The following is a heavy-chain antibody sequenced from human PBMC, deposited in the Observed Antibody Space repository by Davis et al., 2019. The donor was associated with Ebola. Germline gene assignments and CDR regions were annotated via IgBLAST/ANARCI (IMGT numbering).Heavy chain of an antibody. V-gene: IGHV4-34*01. J-gene: IGHJ5*02. CDR3: ARTPMYSSSWYCWFDP. D-gene: IGHD6-13*01. CDR2: INHSGST. CDR1: GGSISSYY. Sequence: MPSETLSPTCTVSGGSISSYYWSWIRQPPGKGLEWIGEINHSGSTNYNPSLKSRVTISVDTSKNQFSLKLSSVTAADTAVYYCARTPMYSSSWYCWFDPWGQGTLVTVSS.